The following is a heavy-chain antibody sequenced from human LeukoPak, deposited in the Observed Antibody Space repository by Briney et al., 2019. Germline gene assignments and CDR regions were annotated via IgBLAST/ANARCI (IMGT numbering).Heavy chain of an antibody. V-gene: IGHV6-1*01. CDR2: TYYRSKWYN. CDR3: ARGPRVAIVGIYYGMDV. Sequence: SQTLSLTCAISGDSVSSNSAAWNWIRQSPSRGLEWLGRTYYRSKWYNDYAASVKSRITINPDTSKNQFSLQLNSVTPEDTAVYYCARGPRVAIVGIYYGMDVWGQGTTVTVSS. J-gene: IGHJ6*02. CDR1: GDSVSSNSAA. D-gene: IGHD1-14*01.